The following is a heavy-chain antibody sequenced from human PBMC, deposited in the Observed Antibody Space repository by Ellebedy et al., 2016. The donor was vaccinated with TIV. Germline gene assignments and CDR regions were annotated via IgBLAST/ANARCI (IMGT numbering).Heavy chain of an antibody. CDR2: TYYRSKWYN. Sequence: MPSETLSLTCAISGDSVSSNSVAWHWIRQSPSRGLEWLGRTYYRSKWYNEYAVSVKSRITINPDTSKNQFSMQLNSLTPDDQALYYCVRGSRGAFDIWGRGTMVTVSS. J-gene: IGHJ3*02. CDR3: VRGSRGAFDI. CDR1: GDSVSSNSVA. V-gene: IGHV6-1*01.